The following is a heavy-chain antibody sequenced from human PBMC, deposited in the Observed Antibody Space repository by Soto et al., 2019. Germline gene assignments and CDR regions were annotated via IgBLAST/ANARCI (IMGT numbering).Heavy chain of an antibody. J-gene: IGHJ4*02. CDR2: ISDDGTKT. D-gene: IGHD2-2*01. Sequence: GSLRLSCAASGFTFSKFAMNWVRQAPGKGLEWVSSISDDGTKTYYADSVKGRFTISRDNADNSLFLQMSNLRADDTALYYCAPAASMLSLDSWGQGTLGTVSP. CDR1: GFTFSKFA. CDR3: APAASMLSLDS. V-gene: IGHV3-21*01.